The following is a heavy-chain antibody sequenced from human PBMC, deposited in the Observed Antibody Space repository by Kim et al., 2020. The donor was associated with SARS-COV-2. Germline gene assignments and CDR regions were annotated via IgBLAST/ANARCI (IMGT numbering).Heavy chain of an antibody. CDR2: ISYDGSNK. CDR1: GFTFSSYG. J-gene: IGHJ4*02. V-gene: IGHV3-30*18. Sequence: GGSLRLSCAASGFTFSSYGMHWVRQAPGKGLEWVAVISYDGSNKYYADSVKGRFTISRDNSKNTLYLQMNSLRAEDTAVYYCAKLPSSTSFIDYWGQGTL. D-gene: IGHD2-2*01. CDR3: AKLPSSTSFIDY.